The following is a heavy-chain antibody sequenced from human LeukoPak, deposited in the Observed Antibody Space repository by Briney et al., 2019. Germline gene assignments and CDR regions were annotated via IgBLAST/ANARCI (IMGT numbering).Heavy chain of an antibody. D-gene: IGHD3-10*01. Sequence: GGSLRLSCAASGFTFSNAWMSWVRQAPGKGLEWVGRIKSKTEGGTTDYAAPVKGRFTISRDDSKNTLYLQMNNLKTEDTAVYYCTTGITMVRGVIHLIDYWGQGTLVTVSS. V-gene: IGHV3-15*01. CDR2: IKSKTEGGTT. J-gene: IGHJ4*02. CDR1: GFTFSNAW. CDR3: TTGITMVRGVIHLIDY.